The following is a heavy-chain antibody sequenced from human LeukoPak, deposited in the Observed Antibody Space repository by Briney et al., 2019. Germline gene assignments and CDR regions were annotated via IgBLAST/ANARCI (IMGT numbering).Heavy chain of an antibody. Sequence: APVKVSCKASGYTFTSYGISWVRQAPGQGLEWMGWISAYNGNINYAQKLQGRVTMTTDTSTSTAYMELRSLRSDDTAVYYCARDGRSTIAAAAYNWFDPWGQGTLVTVSS. CDR3: ARDGRSTIAAAAYNWFDP. V-gene: IGHV1-18*01. J-gene: IGHJ5*02. CDR2: ISAYNGNI. CDR1: GYTFTSYG. D-gene: IGHD6-13*01.